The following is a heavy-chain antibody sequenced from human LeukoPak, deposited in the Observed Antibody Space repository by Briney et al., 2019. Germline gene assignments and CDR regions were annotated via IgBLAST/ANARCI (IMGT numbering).Heavy chain of an antibody. CDR1: GFTFSGSA. J-gene: IGHJ4*02. D-gene: IGHD6-13*01. V-gene: IGHV3-30-3*01. CDR2: ISHDGSNR. Sequence: PGRSLRLSCAASGFTFSGSAIHWVRQAPGKGLEWVAVISHDGSNRYYADSVKGRFTISRDNAKNSLYLQMNSLRAEDTALYYCAKDTLFTIAAAGYFDYWGQGTLVTVSS. CDR3: AKDTLFTIAAAGYFDY.